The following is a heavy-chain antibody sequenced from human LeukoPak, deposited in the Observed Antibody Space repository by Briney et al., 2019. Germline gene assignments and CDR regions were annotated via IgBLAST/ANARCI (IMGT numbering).Heavy chain of an antibody. J-gene: IGHJ4*02. CDR2: INTHNGNT. CDR3: ARDTPQHLKRYDY. Sequence: GASVKVSCKASVYNFDKFGIAWVRQAPGQGLEWMGWINTHNGNTKYAQQYQGRVTMTTDTSTSTVYMELRSLRSDDTAVYFCARDTPQHLKRYDYWGQGTQVTVSS. CDR1: VYNFDKFG. V-gene: IGHV1-18*01. D-gene: IGHD6-13*01.